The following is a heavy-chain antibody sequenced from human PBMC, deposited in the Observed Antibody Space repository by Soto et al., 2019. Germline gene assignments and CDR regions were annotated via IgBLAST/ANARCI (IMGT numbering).Heavy chain of an antibody. CDR2: ISSDGGST. V-gene: IGHV3-64*01. CDR3: ARGRDCGTDCYSGWFDP. D-gene: IGHD2-21*02. Sequence: EVQLVESGGGLVQPGGSLRLSCAASGFTFSRYGMHWVRQAPGKGLEYVSAISSDGGSTHYARSVKGRFTISRDNSKNTLYLQMGSLRAEDMAVYYCARGRDCGTDCYSGWFDPWGQGTLVTVSS. J-gene: IGHJ5*02. CDR1: GFTFSRYG.